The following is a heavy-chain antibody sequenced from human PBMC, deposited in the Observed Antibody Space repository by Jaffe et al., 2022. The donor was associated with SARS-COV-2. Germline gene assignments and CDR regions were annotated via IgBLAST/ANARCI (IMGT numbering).Heavy chain of an antibody. CDR2: ISSSSSTI. CDR1: GFTFSSYS. J-gene: IGHJ5*02. D-gene: IGHD3-22*01. V-gene: IGHV3-48*02. Sequence: EVQLVESGGGLVQPGGSLRLSCAASGFTFSSYSMNWVRQAPGKGLEWVSYISSSSSTIYYADSVKGRFTISRDNAKNSLYLQMNSLRDEDTAVYYCARAKGGYYYDSSGYFLNWFDPWGQGTLVTVSS. CDR3: ARAKGGYYYDSSGYFLNWFDP.